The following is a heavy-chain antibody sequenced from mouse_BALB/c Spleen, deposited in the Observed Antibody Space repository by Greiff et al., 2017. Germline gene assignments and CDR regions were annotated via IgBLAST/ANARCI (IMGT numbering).Heavy chain of an antibody. CDR1: GFAFSSYD. J-gene: IGHJ2*01. V-gene: IGHV5-12-1*01. CDR3: ARRITTSLFDY. D-gene: IGHD1-1*01. Sequence: EVKVVESGGGLVKPGGSLKLSCAASGFAFSSYDMSWVRQTPEKRLEWVAYISSGGGSTYYPDTVKGRFTISRDNAKNTLYLQMSSLKSEDTAMYYCARRITTSLFDYWGQGTTLTVSS. CDR2: ISSGGGST.